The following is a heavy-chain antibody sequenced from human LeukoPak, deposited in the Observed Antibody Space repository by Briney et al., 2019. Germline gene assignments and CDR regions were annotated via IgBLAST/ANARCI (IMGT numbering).Heavy chain of an antibody. CDR1: GYTFTSYY. V-gene: IGHV1-2*06. D-gene: IGHD2-15*01. Sequence: GAAVKDSCKASGYTFTSYYMHWLRQAPGQGLEWMGRINPSSGGTNYAQKFQGRVTMTRDTSISTAYMELSRLRSDDTAVYYCARGGRLLLPIFDWFDPWGQGTLVTVSS. J-gene: IGHJ5*02. CDR2: INPSSGGT. CDR3: ARGGRLLLPIFDWFDP.